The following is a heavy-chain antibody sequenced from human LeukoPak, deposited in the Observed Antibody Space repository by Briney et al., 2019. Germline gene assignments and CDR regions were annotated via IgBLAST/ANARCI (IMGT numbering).Heavy chain of an antibody. V-gene: IGHV1-24*01. CDR1: GYTLTELS. Sequence: ASVKVSCKVSGYTLTELSMHWVRQAPGKGLEWMGGFDPEDGETIYAQKFQGRVTMTRDMSTSTVYMELSSLRSEDTAVYYCARVGDILTGHYYYYMDVWGKGTTVTVSS. CDR2: FDPEDGET. J-gene: IGHJ6*03. CDR3: ARVGDILTGHYYYYMDV. D-gene: IGHD3-9*01.